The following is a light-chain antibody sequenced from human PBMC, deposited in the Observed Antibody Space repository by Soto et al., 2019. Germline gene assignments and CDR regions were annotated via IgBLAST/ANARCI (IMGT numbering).Light chain of an antibody. CDR2: SAS. CDR3: QQGHNWPLT. J-gene: IGKJ2*01. V-gene: IGKV3-15*01. Sequence: EIVMTQSPATLSVSPGERATLSCRASQSISSELAWYQQKPGQPPRLLIYSASTRATGVPARFTGXXXGSXXTLTISGLQSEDFAVYYCQQGHNWPLTFGQGTRLEI. CDR1: QSISSE.